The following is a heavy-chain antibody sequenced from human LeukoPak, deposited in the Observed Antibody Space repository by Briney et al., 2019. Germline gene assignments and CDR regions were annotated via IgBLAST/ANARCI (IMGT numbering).Heavy chain of an antibody. D-gene: IGHD6-19*01. CDR2: ISAYNGNT. Sequence: ASVKVSCKASGYTFTSYGISWVRQAPGQGLEWMGWISAYNGNTNYAQKFQGRVSMTRDTSTSTVYMELSSLRSEDTAVYYCAKCRVSSSGSADYWGQGTLVTVSS. CDR3: AKCRVSSSGSADY. CDR1: GYTFTSYG. J-gene: IGHJ4*02. V-gene: IGHV1-18*01.